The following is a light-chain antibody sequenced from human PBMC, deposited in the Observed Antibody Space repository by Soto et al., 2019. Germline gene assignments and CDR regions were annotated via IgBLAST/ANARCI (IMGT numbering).Light chain of an antibody. CDR1: QGISSY. CDR2: AAS. V-gene: IGKV1-9*01. Sequence: GDRVTIPCRASQGISSYLAWYQQKPGKAPKLLIYAASTLQSGVPSRFSGSGSGTEFTLTISSLQPEDFATYYCQQLNSYPSTTFGGGTKVEIK. J-gene: IGKJ4*01. CDR3: QQLNSYPSTT.